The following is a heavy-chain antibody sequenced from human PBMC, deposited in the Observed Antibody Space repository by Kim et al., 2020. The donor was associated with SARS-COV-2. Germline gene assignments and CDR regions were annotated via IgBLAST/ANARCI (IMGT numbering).Heavy chain of an antibody. D-gene: IGHD6-13*01. J-gene: IGHJ6*02. CDR1: GGSISSYY. CDR2: IYYSGST. CDR3: ARDQGRYSSSYYYGMDV. V-gene: IGHV4-59*13. Sequence: SETLSLTCTVSGGSISSYYWSWIRQPPGKGLEWIGYIYYSGSTNYNPSLKSRVTISVDTSKNQFSLKLSSVTAADTAVYYCARDQGRYSSSYYYGMDVWGQGTTVTVSS.